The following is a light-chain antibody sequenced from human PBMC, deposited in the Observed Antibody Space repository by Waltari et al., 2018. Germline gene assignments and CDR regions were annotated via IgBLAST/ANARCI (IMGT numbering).Light chain of an antibody. J-gene: IGKJ3*01. CDR2: DAS. CDR1: QRVNNY. CDR3: QQRINWHRFT. V-gene: IGKV3-11*01. Sequence: VLTQSPATLSLSPGEKATLSCRASQRVNNYLAWYQEKPGQAPRLLIYDASNRATGIPGRCSGSGSGTDFTLTISSLEPEDFAVSYCQQRINWHRFTFGPGTRVDIK.